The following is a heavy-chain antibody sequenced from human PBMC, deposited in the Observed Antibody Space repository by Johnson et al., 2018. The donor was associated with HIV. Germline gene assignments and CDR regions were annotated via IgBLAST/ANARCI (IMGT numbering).Heavy chain of an antibody. D-gene: IGHD6-19*01. CDR3: AKYRTVAARDAFDI. CDR2: ISGSGGST. Sequence: VQLVESGGGLVQPGGSLRISCQASGFNFNDYAMTWVRQAPGKGLEWVSTISGSGGSTYYADSVKGRVTISRDNSKNTRYLQMNSLRAEETAVYYCAKYRTVAARDAFDIWGQGTMVTVSS. V-gene: IGHV3-23*04. CDR1: GFNFNDYA. J-gene: IGHJ3*02.